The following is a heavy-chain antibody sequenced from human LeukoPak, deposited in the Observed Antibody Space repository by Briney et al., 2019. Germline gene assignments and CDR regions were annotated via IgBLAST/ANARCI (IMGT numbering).Heavy chain of an antibody. Sequence: PSETLSLTCAVYGGSFSGYYWSWIRQPPGKGLEWIGEINHSGSTNYNPSLKCRVTISVDTSKNQFSLKPSSVTAADTAVYYCARGLRKYCSSTSCYRYYYGMDVWGQGTTVTVSS. CDR1: GGSFSGYY. J-gene: IGHJ6*02. CDR3: ARGLRKYCSSTSCYRYYYGMDV. V-gene: IGHV4-34*01. CDR2: INHSGST. D-gene: IGHD2-2*01.